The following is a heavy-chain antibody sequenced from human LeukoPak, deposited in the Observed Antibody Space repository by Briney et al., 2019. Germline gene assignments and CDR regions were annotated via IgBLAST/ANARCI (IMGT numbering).Heavy chain of an antibody. Sequence: SETLSLTCTVSGGSISSYYWSWIRQPPGKGLEWIGSIYYSGSTYYNPSLKSRVTISVDTSKNQFSLKLSSVTAADTAVYYCGRYYDSSGYYPLYYYYGMDVWGQGTTVTVSS. V-gene: IGHV4-59*05. CDR3: GRYYDSSGYYPLYYYYGMDV. CDR1: GGSISSYY. CDR2: IYYSGST. D-gene: IGHD3-22*01. J-gene: IGHJ6*02.